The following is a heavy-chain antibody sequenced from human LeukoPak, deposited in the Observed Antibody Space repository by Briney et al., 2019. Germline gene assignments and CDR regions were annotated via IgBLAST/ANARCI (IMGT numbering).Heavy chain of an antibody. V-gene: IGHV3-30-3*01. CDR1: GFTFSSYA. D-gene: IGHD2-2*01. CDR3: ANANSTNTPTYYYYGMDV. Sequence: GGSLRLSCAASGFTFSSYAMHWVRQAPGKGLEWVAVISYDGSNKYYADSVKGRFTISRDNSKNTLYLQMNSLRAEDTAVYYCANANSTNTPTYYYYGMDVWGQGTTVTVSS. J-gene: IGHJ6*02. CDR2: ISYDGSNK.